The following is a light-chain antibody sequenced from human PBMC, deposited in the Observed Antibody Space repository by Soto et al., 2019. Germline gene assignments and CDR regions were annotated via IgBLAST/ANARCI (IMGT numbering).Light chain of an antibody. Sequence: EIVMTQSLATLSLSPGDRATLSCRASQSVSNNLAWYQQKPGQAPRLLVYGASTRATGSPARFSGSGSETEFTLTISSLQSEDFAVYYCQQYHNWPFTFGPGTKVDIK. CDR3: QQYHNWPFT. CDR2: GAS. V-gene: IGKV3-15*01. CDR1: QSVSNN. J-gene: IGKJ3*01.